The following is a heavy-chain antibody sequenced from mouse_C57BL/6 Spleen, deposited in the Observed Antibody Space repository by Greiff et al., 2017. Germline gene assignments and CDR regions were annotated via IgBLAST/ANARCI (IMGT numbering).Heavy chain of an antibody. CDR1: GFTFSSYA. V-gene: IGHV5-4*03. D-gene: IGHD1-1*01. CDR2: ISDGGSST. Sequence: EVKVVESGGGLVKPGGSLKLSCAASGFTFSSYAMSWVRQTPEKRLEWVATISDGGSSTYYPDNVKGRFTISIDKAKNNLYLQMSHLKSEDTSLYYCARAIYYYGRSPLCFDYWGQGTTLTVSA. J-gene: IGHJ2*01. CDR3: ARAIYYYGRSPLCFDY.